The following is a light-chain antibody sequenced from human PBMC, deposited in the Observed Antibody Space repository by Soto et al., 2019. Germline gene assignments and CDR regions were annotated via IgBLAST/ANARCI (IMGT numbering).Light chain of an antibody. CDR1: NVGGKS. J-gene: IGLJ1*01. CDR3: QVWDSSSDHHV. CDR2: NDS. V-gene: IGLV3-21*02. Sequence: SYELTQPPSVSVAPGQTARITCGGNNVGGKSVHWYQQKPGQAPVLVIYNDSDRPSGIPARFAGSNSGNTATLTISRAEAGDEAEYYCQVWDSSSDHHVFGTGTKVTVL.